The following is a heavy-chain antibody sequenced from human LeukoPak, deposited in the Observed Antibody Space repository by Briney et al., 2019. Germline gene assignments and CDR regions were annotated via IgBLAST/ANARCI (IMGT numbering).Heavy chain of an antibody. Sequence: ASVKVSCKAPGYTFTSYYMHWVRQAPGQGLEWMGIINPSGGSTSYAQKFQGRVTMTRDTSTSTVYMELSSLRSEDTAVYYCARVRLPAAPEYYFDYWGQGTLVTVSS. J-gene: IGHJ4*02. CDR1: GYTFTSYY. CDR3: ARVRLPAAPEYYFDY. CDR2: INPSGGST. D-gene: IGHD2-2*01. V-gene: IGHV1-46*01.